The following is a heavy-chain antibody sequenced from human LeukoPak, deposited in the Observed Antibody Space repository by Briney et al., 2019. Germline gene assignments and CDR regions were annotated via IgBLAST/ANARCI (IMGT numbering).Heavy chain of an antibody. Sequence: GGSLRLSCAASGFTFSSYAMHWVRQAPGKGLEWVAVISYDGSNKYYADSVKGRFTISRDNSKNTLYLQMNRLRAEDTAVYYCARGGSPYYDFWSGSFYYFDYWGQGTLVTVSS. D-gene: IGHD3-3*01. J-gene: IGHJ4*02. CDR1: GFTFSSYA. V-gene: IGHV3-30-3*01. CDR3: ARGGSPYYDFWSGSFYYFDY. CDR2: ISYDGSNK.